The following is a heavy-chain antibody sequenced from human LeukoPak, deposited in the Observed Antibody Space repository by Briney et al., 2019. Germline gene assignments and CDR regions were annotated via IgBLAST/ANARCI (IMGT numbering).Heavy chain of an antibody. J-gene: IGHJ4*02. CDR2: INHSATT. V-gene: IGHV4-34*01. CDR3: ARHRRDGSPTQD. Sequence: SETLSLTCAVYGGSFSGSCWSWLRQPPGKGLEWLAEINHSATTNYNPSLKSRVTTSVHTSKNQFSLNVSSVTAADTAVYYCARHRRDGSPTQDWGQGTLVTVSS. CDR1: GGSFSGSC. D-gene: IGHD5-24*01.